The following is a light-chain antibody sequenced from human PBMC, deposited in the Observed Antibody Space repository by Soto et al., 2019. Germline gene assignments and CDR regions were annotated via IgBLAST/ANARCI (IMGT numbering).Light chain of an antibody. CDR3: QQRSNWPWT. CDR2: DAS. J-gene: IGKJ1*01. CDR1: QSVSSY. V-gene: IGKV3-11*01. Sequence: EIVLTQSPATLSLSPGERATLSCRASQSVSSYLAWYQQKPGQAPRLLIYDASNRATGIPARFSGSGSGTDFAINISRLEPEDFAVYYCQQRSNWPWTFGQGTKVEIK.